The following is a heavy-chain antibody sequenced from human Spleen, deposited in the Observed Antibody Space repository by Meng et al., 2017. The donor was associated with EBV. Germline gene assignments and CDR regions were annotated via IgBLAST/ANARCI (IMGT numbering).Heavy chain of an antibody. J-gene: IGHJ4*02. V-gene: IGHV2-5*02. D-gene: IGHD6-25*01. Sequence: QITLKELGPTLVKPTQSLTLTCNFPGFSLATTKMGVGWIRQPPGKALEWLALVYWDDDKRYNPSLKSRLTITKDNSKSQVVLTLTNLDPVDTATYFCAHIIAAMPFDYWGQGILVTVSS. CDR3: AHIIAAMPFDY. CDR1: GFSLATTKMG. CDR2: VYWDDDK.